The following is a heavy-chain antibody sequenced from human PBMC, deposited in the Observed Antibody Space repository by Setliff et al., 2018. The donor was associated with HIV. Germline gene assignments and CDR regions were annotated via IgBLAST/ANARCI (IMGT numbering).Heavy chain of an antibody. CDR1: DGSISSYY. CDR3: ARGLNYYDSSGYYPVFDY. CDR2: IYTSGST. D-gene: IGHD3-22*01. Sequence: SETLSLTCTVSDGSISSYYWSWIRQPAGEGLEWIGRIYTSGSTNYNPSLKSRVTISVDTSKNQFSLKLSSVTAADTAVYYCARGLNYYDSSGYYPVFDYWGQGTLVTVSS. V-gene: IGHV4-4*07. J-gene: IGHJ4*02.